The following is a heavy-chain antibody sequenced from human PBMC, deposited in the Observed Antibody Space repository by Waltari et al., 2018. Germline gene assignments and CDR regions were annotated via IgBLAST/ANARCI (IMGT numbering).Heavy chain of an antibody. J-gene: IGHJ4*02. D-gene: IGHD3-22*01. CDR2: INAGNGNT. CDR1: GYTFPSYA. V-gene: IGHV1-3*01. CDR3: ARDYRLYDSSGYPPGY. Sequence: QVQLVQSGAEVKKPGASVKVSCKASGYTFPSYAMYWVRQAPGQRLEWMGWINAGNGNTKYSQKFQGRVTITRDTSASTAYMELSSLRSEDTAVYYCARDYRLYDSSGYPPGYWGQGTLVTVSS.